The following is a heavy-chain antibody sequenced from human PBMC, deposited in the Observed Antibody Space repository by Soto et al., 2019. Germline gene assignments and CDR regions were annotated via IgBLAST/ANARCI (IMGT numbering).Heavy chain of an antibody. CDR1: GGSISSSSYY. D-gene: IGHD2-15*01. CDR2: IYYSGST. Sequence: SETLSLTCTVSGGSISSSSYYWGWIRQPPGKGQEWIGSIYYSGSTYYNPSLKSRVTISVDTSKNQFSLKLSSVTAADTALYYFAIHRGCSGGSCFFAYWGRGSLVTVSS. CDR3: AIHRGCSGGSCFFAY. J-gene: IGHJ4*02. V-gene: IGHV4-39*01.